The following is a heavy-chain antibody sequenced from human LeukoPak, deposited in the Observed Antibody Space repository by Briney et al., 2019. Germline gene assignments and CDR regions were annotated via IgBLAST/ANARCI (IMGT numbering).Heavy chain of an antibody. CDR2: ISDSGAST. J-gene: IGHJ4*02. CDR1: GFAFSNYA. D-gene: IGHD5-18*01. CDR3: AKGGRGFSYGSLDY. V-gene: IGHV3-23*01. Sequence: GGSLRLSCAASGFAFSNYAMSWIRQAPGKGLEWVSPISDSGASTYYADSVKGRFTISRDNSKNTLYLQMNGLRVEDSAVYYCAKGGRGFSYGSLDYWGQGTLVTVSS.